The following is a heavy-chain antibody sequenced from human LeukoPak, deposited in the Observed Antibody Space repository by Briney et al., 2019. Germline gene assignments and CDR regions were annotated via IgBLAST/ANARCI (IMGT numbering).Heavy chain of an antibody. J-gene: IGHJ4*02. Sequence: SETLSLTCTVSGGSTSSSSYYWGWIRQPPGKGLEWIGSIHYSGSTYYNPSLKSRVTISVDTSKNQFSLKLSSVTAADTAVYYCARPGYYYDSSGYYYRDFWGQGTLVTVSS. CDR2: IHYSGST. CDR3: ARPGYYYDSSGYYYRDF. D-gene: IGHD3-22*01. V-gene: IGHV4-39*01. CDR1: GGSTSSSSYY.